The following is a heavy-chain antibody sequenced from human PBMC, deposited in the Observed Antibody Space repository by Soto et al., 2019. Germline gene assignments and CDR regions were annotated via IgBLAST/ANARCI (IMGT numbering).Heavy chain of an antibody. Sequence: QLQLQESGPGLVKPSETLSLTCTVSGGSISSSSYYWGWIRQSPGKGLEWIGSNYYSGSTYYNPSLKSRVTISVDTSKNQFSLKLRSVTAADTTVYYCARHDPRRDYWGQGTLVTVSS. J-gene: IGHJ4*02. CDR1: GGSISSSSYY. V-gene: IGHV4-39*01. CDR2: NYYSGST. CDR3: ARHDPRRDY.